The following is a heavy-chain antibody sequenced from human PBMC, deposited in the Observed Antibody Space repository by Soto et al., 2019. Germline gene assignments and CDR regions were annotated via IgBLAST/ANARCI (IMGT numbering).Heavy chain of an antibody. CDR1: GGSISSGGYY. D-gene: IGHD6-6*01. Sequence: QVQLQESGPGLVKPSQTLSLTCTVSGGSISSGGYYWSWIRQPPGKGLEWSGYIYYSGSTNYNTSLYRRVSISVDTAKYKFSLKLSSVIAADAAVYSCACVTYSGSSGPLFDYWGQGTLVTVSS. CDR2: IYYSGST. J-gene: IGHJ4*02. V-gene: IGHV4-31*03. CDR3: ACVTYSGSSGPLFDY.